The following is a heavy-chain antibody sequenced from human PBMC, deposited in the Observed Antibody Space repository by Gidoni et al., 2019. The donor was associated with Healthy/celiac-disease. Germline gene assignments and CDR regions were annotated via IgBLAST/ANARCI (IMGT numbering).Heavy chain of an antibody. CDR1: GFTFSSYA. V-gene: IGHV3-23*01. J-gene: IGHJ4*02. Sequence: EVQLLESGGGLVQPGGSLRLPCAASGFTFSSYAMSWVRQAPGKGLEWVSAISGSGGSTYYADSVKGRFTISSDNSKNTLYLQMNSLRAEDTAVYYCAKARGSSPYYFDYWGQGTLVTVSS. CDR2: ISGSGGST. D-gene: IGHD3-16*01. CDR3: AKARGSSPYYFDY.